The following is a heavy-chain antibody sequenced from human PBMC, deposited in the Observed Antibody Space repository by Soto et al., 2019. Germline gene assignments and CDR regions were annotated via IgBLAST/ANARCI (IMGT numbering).Heavy chain of an antibody. CDR3: AKARHSTSWYGLEADL. J-gene: IGHJ4*02. CDR1: GFIFSDYA. CDR2: ISYGGDNK. Sequence: QLHLVESGGGVVRPGESLRLSCAASGFIFSDYAMHWVRQAPGKGLEWVAVISYGGDNKYYADSVRGRFAISRDNLKNTLDLQMNSLNPEDTAVYHCAKARHSTSWYGLEADLWGQGTLVTVSS. V-gene: IGHV3-30*09. D-gene: IGHD6-13*01.